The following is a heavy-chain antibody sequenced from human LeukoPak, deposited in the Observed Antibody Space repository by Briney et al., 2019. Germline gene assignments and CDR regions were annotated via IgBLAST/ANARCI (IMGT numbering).Heavy chain of an antibody. CDR1: GFTLRSYW. CDR3: ARGIAAAGIGLAFDY. D-gene: IGHD6-13*01. Sequence: GGSLRLSCAASGFTLRSYWMHWVRQAPGKGLVWVSRISSDGSSTSYADSVKGRFTISGDNAKNTLYLQMNSLRAEDTAVYYCARGIAAAGIGLAFDYWGQGTLVTVSS. V-gene: IGHV3-74*01. CDR2: ISSDGSST. J-gene: IGHJ4*02.